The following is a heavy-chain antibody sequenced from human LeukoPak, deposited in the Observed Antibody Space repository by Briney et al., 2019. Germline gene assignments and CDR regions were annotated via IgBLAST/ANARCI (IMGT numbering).Heavy chain of an antibody. Sequence: PGGSLRLSCAASGFTFRSYWMSWVRQAPGKGLEWVSAISGSGGSTYYADSVKGRFTISRDNSKNTLYLQMNSLRAEDTAVYYCAKDASYYDFWSGYGWGQGTLVTVSS. CDR2: ISGSGGST. J-gene: IGHJ4*02. CDR3: AKDASYYDFWSGYG. CDR1: GFTFRSYW. D-gene: IGHD3-3*01. V-gene: IGHV3-23*01.